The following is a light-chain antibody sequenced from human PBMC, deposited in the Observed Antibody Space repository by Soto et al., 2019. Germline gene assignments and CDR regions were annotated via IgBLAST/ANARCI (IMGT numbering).Light chain of an antibody. CDR1: QSINNNY. CDR3: QQYHTSRT. CDR2: GAS. Sequence: ILLTQSTATLSVSPGESATLSCRSSQSINNNYVAWYQQKPGQAPRLLIYGASSRATGIPDRFSGSGSGTDFTLTISRLEPEDSAVYYCQQYHTSRTFGQGTKVDIK. V-gene: IGKV3-20*01. J-gene: IGKJ1*01.